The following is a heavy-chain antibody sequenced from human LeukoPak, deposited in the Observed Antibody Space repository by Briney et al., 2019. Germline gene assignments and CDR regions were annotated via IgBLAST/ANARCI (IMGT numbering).Heavy chain of an antibody. J-gene: IGHJ4*02. D-gene: IGHD6-19*01. CDR1: GGSISSSSYY. V-gene: IGHV4-39*07. CDR2: IYYSGST. Sequence: SETLSLTCTVSGGSISSSSYYWGWIRQPPGKGLEWIGSIYYSGSTYYNPSLKSRVTISVDTSKNQFSLKLSSVTAADTAVYYCARGGYSSGWYGYFDYWGQGTLVTVSS. CDR3: ARGGYSSGWYGYFDY.